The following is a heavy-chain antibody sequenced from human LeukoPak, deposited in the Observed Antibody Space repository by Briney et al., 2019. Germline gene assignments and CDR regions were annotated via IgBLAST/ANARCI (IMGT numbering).Heavy chain of an antibody. J-gene: IGHJ4*02. CDR2: INPNSGGT. D-gene: IGHD1-26*01. V-gene: IGHV1-2*02. CDR1: GYTFTGYY. CDR3: AKEDSGSSIDY. Sequence: ASVKVSCKASGYTFTGYYMHWVRQAPGQGLEWMGWINPNSGGTNYAQKFQGRVTMTRDTSINTDYMELSRVRSDDTAVYYCAKEDSGSSIDYWGQGTLVTVS.